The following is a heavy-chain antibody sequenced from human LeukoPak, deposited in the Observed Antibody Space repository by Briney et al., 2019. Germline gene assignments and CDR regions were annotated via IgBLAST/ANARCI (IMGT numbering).Heavy chain of an antibody. CDR1: GGTFSSYA. Sequence: SVKVSCKASGGTFSSYAISWVRQAPGQGLEWVGRIIPIFGTANYAQKFQGRVTITTDESTSTAYMELSSLRSEDTAVYYCARDGYYYDSSGYDYWGQGTLVTVSS. V-gene: IGHV1-69*05. CDR3: ARDGYYYDSSGYDY. CDR2: IIPIFGTA. J-gene: IGHJ4*02. D-gene: IGHD3-22*01.